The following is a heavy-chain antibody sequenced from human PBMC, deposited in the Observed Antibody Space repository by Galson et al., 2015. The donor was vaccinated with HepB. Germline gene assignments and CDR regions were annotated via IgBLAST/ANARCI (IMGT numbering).Heavy chain of an antibody. Sequence: SVKVSCKASGYTFTGYYMHWVRQAPGQGLEWVGWINPDSGGTNYAQKFQGRVTMTRNTSISTAYMELSRLRSDDTAVYYCARDDCSTTSCLWAWFDPWGQGTLVTVSS. D-gene: IGHD2-2*01. CDR2: INPDSGGT. J-gene: IGHJ5*02. CDR3: ARDDCSTTSCLWAWFDP. CDR1: GYTFTGYY. V-gene: IGHV1-2*02.